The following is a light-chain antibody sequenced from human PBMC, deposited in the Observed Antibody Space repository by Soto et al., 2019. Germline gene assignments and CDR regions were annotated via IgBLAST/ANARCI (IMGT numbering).Light chain of an antibody. CDR1: QGIRTD. J-gene: IGKJ1*01. CDR2: GAS. V-gene: IGKV1-6*01. CDR3: PQAYSYPRT. Sequence: AVQLTQSPSSLSASVGDRVTITCRASQGIRTDLGWYQQSPGKAPKVLIFGASTLQSGVPSRFSGSGSGTDVTLTISSLQPEDVATYYCPQAYSYPRTFGQATKMDIK.